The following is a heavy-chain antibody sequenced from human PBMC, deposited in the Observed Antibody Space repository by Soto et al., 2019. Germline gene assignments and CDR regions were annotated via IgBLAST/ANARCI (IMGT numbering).Heavy chain of an antibody. CDR3: VKDTSPAYDEYIEFFDS. V-gene: IGHV3-9*01. CDR1: GFTFNDHA. CDR2: ISGRGGTM. D-gene: IGHD4-17*01. J-gene: IGHJ4*02. Sequence: GGSLRLSCAASGFTFNDHAMHWVRQSPGKGLEWVSGISGRGGTMGYADSVKGRFTISRDNAKNSLSLQMNSLRTEDTALYFCVKDTSPAYDEYIEFFDSWGQGTLVTVSS.